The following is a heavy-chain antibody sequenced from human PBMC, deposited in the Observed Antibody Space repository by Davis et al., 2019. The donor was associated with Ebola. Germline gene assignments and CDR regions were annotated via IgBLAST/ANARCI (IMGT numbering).Heavy chain of an antibody. D-gene: IGHD5-12*01. Sequence: PSETLSLTCAVSGGSISSGGYSWSWIRQPPGKGLEWIGYIYHSGSTYYNPSLKSRVTISVDTSKNQFSLKLSSVTAADTAVYYCARESPAGGGYPFDYWGQGTLVTVSS. CDR3: ARESPAGGGYPFDY. V-gene: IGHV4-30-2*01. J-gene: IGHJ4*02. CDR1: GGSISSGGYS. CDR2: IYHSGST.